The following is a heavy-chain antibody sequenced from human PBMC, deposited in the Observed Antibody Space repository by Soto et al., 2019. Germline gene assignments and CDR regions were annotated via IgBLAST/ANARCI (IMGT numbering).Heavy chain of an antibody. CDR2: INPNSGST. V-gene: IGHV1-46*01. CDR3: ARGLVRGVFCDY. CDR1: GYTFTGYY. J-gene: IGHJ4*02. D-gene: IGHD3-10*01. Sequence: GASVKVSCKASGYTFTGYYMHWVRQAPGQGLEWMGMINPNSGSTSYAQKFQGWVTMTRDTSTSTVYMELSSLRSEDTAVYYCARGLVRGVFCDYWGQGTLVTVSS.